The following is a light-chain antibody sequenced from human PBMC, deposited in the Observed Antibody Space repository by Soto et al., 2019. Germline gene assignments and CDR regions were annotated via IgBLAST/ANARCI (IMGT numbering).Light chain of an antibody. CDR2: DVS. Sequence: QSALAQPASVSGSPGQSITISCTGTSSDVGGYNYVSWYQQHPGKAPKLMIYDVSNRPSGVSNRFSGSKSGNTASLTISGLLAEDEADYYCTSYTSSSTLPVFGGGTQLTVL. CDR1: SSDVGGYNY. V-gene: IGLV2-14*01. CDR3: TSYTSSSTLPV. J-gene: IGLJ7*01.